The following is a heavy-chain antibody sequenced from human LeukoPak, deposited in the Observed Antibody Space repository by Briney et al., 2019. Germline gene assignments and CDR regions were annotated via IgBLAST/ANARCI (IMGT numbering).Heavy chain of an antibody. D-gene: IGHD3-10*01. CDR3: AREGYYGSGSPPSLYFDY. CDR1: GFTFRNYV. J-gene: IGHJ4*02. V-gene: IGHV3-30-3*01. CDR2: TSSDLNVK. Sequence: SLRLSCAASGFTFRNYVIHWVRQAPGKGLEWVAVTSSDLNVKLYADSVKGRFTISRDNSRSTLYLQMNSLRPEDTAIYYCAREGYYGSGSPPSLYFDYWGQGTLATVSS.